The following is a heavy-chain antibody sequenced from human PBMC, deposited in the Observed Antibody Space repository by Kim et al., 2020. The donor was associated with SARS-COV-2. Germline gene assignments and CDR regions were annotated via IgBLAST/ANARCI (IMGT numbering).Heavy chain of an antibody. Sequence: NYEQKCQGKVTVTADKSTRTTYMELSSLRSEDTALYYCALGSSAGTNWFDPWGQGTLVTVSS. J-gene: IGHJ5*02. V-gene: IGHV1-69*02. CDR3: ALGSSAGTNWFDP. D-gene: IGHD6-6*01.